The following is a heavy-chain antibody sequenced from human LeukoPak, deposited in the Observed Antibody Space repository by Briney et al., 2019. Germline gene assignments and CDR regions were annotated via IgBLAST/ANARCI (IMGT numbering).Heavy chain of an antibody. CDR3: ARFRDYNTPFDY. J-gene: IGHJ4*02. CDR1: GGSFSGYH. V-gene: IGHV4-34*01. CDR2: INHSGST. D-gene: IGHD4-11*01. Sequence: SETLSLTCAVYGGSFSGYHWSWIRQPPGKGLEWIGEINHSGSTNYNPSVKSRGTISVDTSKNQFSLKLSSVTAADTAVYYCARFRDYNTPFDYWGQGTLVTVSS.